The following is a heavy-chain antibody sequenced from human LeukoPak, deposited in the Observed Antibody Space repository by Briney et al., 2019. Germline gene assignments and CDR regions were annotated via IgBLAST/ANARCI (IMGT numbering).Heavy chain of an antibody. CDR3: AREESGISIFGVAIF. D-gene: IGHD3-3*01. V-gene: IGHV3-30-3*01. Sequence: GGSLRLSCAASGFTLSSYAMHWVRQAPGKGLEWVAIISHDGSNKYYADSVKGRFTISRDNSKNAMYLQMNSLRTEDTAVYYCAREESGISIFGVAIFWGQGTLVTVSS. CDR2: ISHDGSNK. J-gene: IGHJ4*02. CDR1: GFTLSSYA.